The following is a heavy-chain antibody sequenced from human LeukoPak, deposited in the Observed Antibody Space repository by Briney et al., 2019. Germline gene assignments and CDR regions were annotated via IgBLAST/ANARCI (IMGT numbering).Heavy chain of an antibody. CDR3: ARVGSGNNQAFDI. CDR2: IWYDGSNK. CDR1: GFTFSSYV. Sequence: GGSLRLSCAASGFTFSSYVMHWVRQAPGKGLEWVAVIWYDGSNKYYADSVKGRFTISRDNSKNTLYLQMNSLRAEDTAVYYCARVGSGNNQAFDIWGQGTMVTVSS. J-gene: IGHJ3*02. D-gene: IGHD3-10*01. V-gene: IGHV3-33*08.